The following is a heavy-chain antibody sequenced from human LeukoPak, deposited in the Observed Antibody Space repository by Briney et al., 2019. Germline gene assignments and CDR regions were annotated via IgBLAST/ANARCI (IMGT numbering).Heavy chain of an antibody. CDR3: ARDSGYPDY. J-gene: IGHJ4*02. V-gene: IGHV4-4*07. CDR1: GYSISSGYY. CDR2: IYTSGST. D-gene: IGHD3-22*01. Sequence: SETLSLTCTVSGYSISSGYYWSWIRRPAGKGLEWIGRIYTSGSTNYNPSLKSRVTMSVDTSKNQFSLKLSSVTAADTAVYYCARDSGYPDYWGQGTLVTVSS.